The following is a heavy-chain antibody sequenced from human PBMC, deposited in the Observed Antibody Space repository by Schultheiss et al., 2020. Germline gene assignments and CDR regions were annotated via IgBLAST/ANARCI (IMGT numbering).Heavy chain of an antibody. V-gene: IGHV3-48*01. Sequence: GGSLRLSCAASGFTFSSYWMHWVRQAPGKGLVWVSYISSSGSTIYYADSVKGRFTISRDNSKNTLYLQMDRLTAEDTAVYYCAKDRWASIYGMDVWGQGTTVTVSS. CDR3: AKDRWASIYGMDV. CDR1: GFTFSSYW. J-gene: IGHJ6*02. CDR2: ISSSGSTI. D-gene: IGHD1-26*01.